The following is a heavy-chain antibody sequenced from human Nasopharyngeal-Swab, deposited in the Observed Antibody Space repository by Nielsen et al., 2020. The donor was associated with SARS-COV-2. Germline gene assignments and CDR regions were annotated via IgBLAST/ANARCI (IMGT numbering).Heavy chain of an antibody. J-gene: IGHJ3*02. V-gene: IGHV3-30-3*01. D-gene: IGHD3-22*01. CDR1: GFTFSSYA. CDR2: ISYDGSNK. CDR3: ARDGDDYYDTYDAFDI. Sequence: GALSLSCAASGFTFSSYAMHWVRQAPGKGLEWVAVISYDGSNKYYADSVKGRFTISRDNSKNTLYLQMNSLRAEDTAVYYCARDGDDYYDTYDAFDIWGQGTMVTVSS.